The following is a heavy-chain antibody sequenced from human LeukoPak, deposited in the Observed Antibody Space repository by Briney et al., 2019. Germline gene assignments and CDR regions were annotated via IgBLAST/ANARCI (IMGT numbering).Heavy chain of an antibody. CDR1: GFTFSSY. Sequence: KPGGSLRLSCAASGFTFSSYMNWVRQAPGKGLEWVSSISSTSSYIYYADSVKGRFTISRDNAKNSLYLQMNSLRAEDTAVYYRARVIYSGWEGELSDWGQGTLVTVSS. CDR2: ISSTSSYI. V-gene: IGHV3-21*01. CDR3: ARVIYSGWEGELSD. D-gene: IGHD6-19*01. J-gene: IGHJ4*02.